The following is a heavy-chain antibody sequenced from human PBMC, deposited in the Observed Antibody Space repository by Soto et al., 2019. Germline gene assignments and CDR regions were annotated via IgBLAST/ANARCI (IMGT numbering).Heavy chain of an antibody. V-gene: IGHV4-34*01. Sequence: PSETLSLTCAVSGGSISSVGYSWTWIRQPPGTGLEWIGEINHSGSANYNPSLKSRVTISVDTSKNQFSLKLTSVTAADTAVYYCARDKITGLFDYWGQGTLVTVSS. CDR2: INHSGSA. J-gene: IGHJ4*02. D-gene: IGHD2-8*02. CDR3: ARDKITGLFDY. CDR1: GGSISSVGYS.